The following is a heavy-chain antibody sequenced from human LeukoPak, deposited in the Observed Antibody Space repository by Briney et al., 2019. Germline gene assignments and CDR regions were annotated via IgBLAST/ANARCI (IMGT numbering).Heavy chain of an antibody. V-gene: IGHV3-23*01. CDR3: AKSLSNYESSGTEGYFDY. D-gene: IGHD3-22*01. CDR1: GFTSRSYA. CDR2: ISGSGDST. J-gene: IGHJ4*02. Sequence: GGSLRLSCAASGFTSRSYAMSWVRQAPGKGLEWVSAISGSGDSTYYADSVKGRLSISRDNSKNTLYLQMNSLRAEDTAVYYCAKSLSNYESSGTEGYFDYWGQGTLVTVSS.